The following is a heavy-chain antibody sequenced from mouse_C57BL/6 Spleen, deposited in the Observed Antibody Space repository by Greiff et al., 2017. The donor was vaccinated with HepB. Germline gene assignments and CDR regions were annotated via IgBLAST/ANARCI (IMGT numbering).Heavy chain of an antibody. V-gene: IGHV2-6*01. CDR3: ASGLHYYGSSSAWFAY. J-gene: IGHJ3*01. Sequence: VQLVESGPGLVAPSQSLSITCTVSGFSLTSYGVDWVRQSPGKGLEWLGVIWGVGSTNYNSALKSRLSISKDNSKSQVFLKMNSLQTDDTAMYYCASGLHYYGSSSAWFAYWGQGTLVTVSA. CDR1: GFSLTSYG. CDR2: IWGVGST. D-gene: IGHD1-1*01.